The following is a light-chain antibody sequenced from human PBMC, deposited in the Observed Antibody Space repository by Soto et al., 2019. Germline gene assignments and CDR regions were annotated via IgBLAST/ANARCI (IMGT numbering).Light chain of an antibody. V-gene: IGLV1-40*01. J-gene: IGLJ1*01. Sequence: QSVLTQPPSVSGAPGQRVTISCTGSSSNIGAGYDVHWYQQLPGTAPKLLIYGNSNRPSGVPDRFSGSKSGTSASLAITGLQAEDDAYYYCQSYDSSLSGYVFGTGTNVTVL. CDR2: GNS. CDR3: QSYDSSLSGYV. CDR1: SSNIGAGYD.